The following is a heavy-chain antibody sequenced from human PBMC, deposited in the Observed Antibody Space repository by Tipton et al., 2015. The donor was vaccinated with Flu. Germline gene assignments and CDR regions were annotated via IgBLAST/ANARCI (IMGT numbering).Heavy chain of an antibody. J-gene: IGHJ6*02. CDR3: ARGPLPDSNWYNGMDV. CDR2: IDSAGDT. Sequence: SLRLSCAASGFTFSSYDMHWVRRATGEGLQWVSGIDSAGDTYYLDSVKGRFTISRDNAKNSLYLQINSLRAGDTAVYFCARGPLPDSNWYNGMDVWGQGTTVTVSS. D-gene: IGHD6-13*01. V-gene: IGHV3-13*01. CDR1: GFTFSSYD.